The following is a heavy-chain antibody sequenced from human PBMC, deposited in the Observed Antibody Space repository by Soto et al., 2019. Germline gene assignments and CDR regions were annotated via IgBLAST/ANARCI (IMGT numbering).Heavy chain of an antibody. D-gene: IGHD3-22*01. CDR1: GFTFSSYA. CDR2: MSDNGSNK. CDR3: ASVANYYDSSGYSVFDL. Sequence: PGGSLRLSCAASGFTFSSYAMHWVRQAPGKGLEWVAVMSDNGSNKYYTDSVKGRFTISRDNSKNMLYLQMNSLRVEDTAVYYCASVANYYDSSGYSVFDLWGQGTLVTVSS. V-gene: IGHV3-30-3*01. J-gene: IGHJ4*02.